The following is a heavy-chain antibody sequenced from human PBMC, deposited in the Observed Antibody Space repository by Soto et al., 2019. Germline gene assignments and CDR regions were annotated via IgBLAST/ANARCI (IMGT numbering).Heavy chain of an antibody. V-gene: IGHV1-45*02. CDR1: GYTFPYRY. D-gene: IGHD6-6*01. CDR3: AEPLVKGWFDP. J-gene: IGHJ5*02. Sequence: ASVKGSCKASGYTFPYRYLHWVRQAPGQALEWMGWITPFNGNTNYAQKFQDRVTITRDRSMSTAYMELSSLRSEDTAMYYCAEPLVKGWFDPWGQGTLVTVSS. CDR2: ITPFNGNT.